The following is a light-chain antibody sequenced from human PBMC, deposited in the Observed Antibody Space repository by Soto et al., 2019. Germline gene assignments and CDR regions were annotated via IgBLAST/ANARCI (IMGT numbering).Light chain of an antibody. V-gene: IGLV2-8*01. CDR2: EVS. Sequence: QSALTQPPSASGSPGQSVTISCSGTSSDVGGYNYVSWYQQHPGKAPKLIIFEVSKRPSGVPDRFSGSKSGNTASLTVSGLQAEDEADYYCRSYAGSNTVVFGGRTKLTVL. J-gene: IGLJ2*01. CDR3: RSYAGSNTVV. CDR1: SSDVGGYNY.